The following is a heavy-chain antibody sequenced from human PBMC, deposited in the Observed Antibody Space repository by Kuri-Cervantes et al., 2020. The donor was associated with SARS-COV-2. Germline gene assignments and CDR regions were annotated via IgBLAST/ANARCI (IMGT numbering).Heavy chain of an antibody. CDR1: GDTFSSYA. D-gene: IGHD1-14*01. J-gene: IGHJ2*01. Sequence: SVKVSCKASGDTFSSYAISWVRQAPGQGLEWMGRIIPILGIANYAQKFRGRVTITADTSTSTAYMELSSLRSEDTAVYYCARGESAPEGYFDIWGRGALVTVSS. CDR3: ARGESAPEGYFDI. CDR2: IIPILGIA. V-gene: IGHV1-69*04.